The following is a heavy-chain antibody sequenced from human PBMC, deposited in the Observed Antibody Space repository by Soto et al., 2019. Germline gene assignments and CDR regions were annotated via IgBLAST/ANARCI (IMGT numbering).Heavy chain of an antibody. Sequence: GGSLRLSCAASGFTFSSYGMHWVRQAPGKGLEWVAVISYDGSNKYYADSVKGRFTISRDNSKNTLYLQMNSLRAEDTAGYYCAKSRGGYGARGDAFDIWGQGTMVTVSS. CDR2: ISYDGSNK. J-gene: IGHJ3*02. CDR1: GFTFSSYG. CDR3: AKSRGGYGARGDAFDI. D-gene: IGHD4-17*01. V-gene: IGHV3-30*18.